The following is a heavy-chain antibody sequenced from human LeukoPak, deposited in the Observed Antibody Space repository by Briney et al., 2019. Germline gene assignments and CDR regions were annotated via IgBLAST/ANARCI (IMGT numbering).Heavy chain of an antibody. V-gene: IGHV4-34*01. Sequence: KPSETLSLTCAVYGGSFSGYYWSWIRQPPGKGLEWIGEINHSGSTNYNPSLKSRVTISVDTSKNQFSLKLSSVTAADTAVYYCARGPNSARRDFDYWGQGTLVTVSS. CDR1: GGSFSGYY. D-gene: IGHD4-23*01. J-gene: IGHJ4*02. CDR3: ARGPNSARRDFDY. CDR2: INHSGST.